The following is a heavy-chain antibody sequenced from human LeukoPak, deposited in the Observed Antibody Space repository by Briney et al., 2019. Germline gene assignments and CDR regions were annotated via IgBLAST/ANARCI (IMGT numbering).Heavy chain of an antibody. CDR3: ARQTYYYDSSGPTSFDY. CDR2: IYYSGST. V-gene: IGHV4-59*08. D-gene: IGHD3-22*01. CDR1: GGSISSYY. J-gene: IGHJ4*02. Sequence: SETLSLTCPVSGGSISSYYWSWIRQPPGKGLEWIGYIYYSGSTNYNPSLKSRVTISVDTSKNQFSLKLSSVTAADTAVYYCARQTYYYDSSGPTSFDYWGQGTLVTVSS.